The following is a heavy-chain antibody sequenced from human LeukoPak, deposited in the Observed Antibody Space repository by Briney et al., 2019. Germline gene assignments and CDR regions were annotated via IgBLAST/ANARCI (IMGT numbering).Heavy chain of an antibody. CDR3: ARAAAVSFDY. CDR1: GGSISSGSYY. D-gene: IGHD6-13*01. J-gene: IGHJ4*02. Sequence: SETLSLTCTVSGGSISSGSYYWSWIRQPAGKGREWIGRISTTGTTNYNPSLKSRVTISKDTSKNQFSLTLSSVAAADTAVYYCARAAAVSFDYWGQGTPVTVSS. V-gene: IGHV4-61*02. CDR2: ISTTGTT.